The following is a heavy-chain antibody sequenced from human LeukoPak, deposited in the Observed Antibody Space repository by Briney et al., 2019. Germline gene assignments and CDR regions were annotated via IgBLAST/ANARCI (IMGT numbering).Heavy chain of an antibody. CDR3: ATAANTYNWNYGRAFDI. Sequence: ASVKVSCKASGYTFTSYGISWVRQAPGQGLEWMGWISAYNGNTNYAQKLLGRVTMTTDTSTSTAYMELRSLRSDDTAVYYCATAANTYNWNYGRAFDIWGQGTMVTVSS. V-gene: IGHV1-18*01. J-gene: IGHJ3*02. CDR1: GYTFTSYG. CDR2: ISAYNGNT. D-gene: IGHD1-7*01.